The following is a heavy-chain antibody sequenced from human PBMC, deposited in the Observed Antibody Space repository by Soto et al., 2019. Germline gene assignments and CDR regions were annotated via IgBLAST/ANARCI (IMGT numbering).Heavy chain of an antibody. J-gene: IGHJ4*02. V-gene: IGHV1-24*01. Sequence: ASVKVSCKASGGTFSSYAISWVRQAPGKGLEWMGGFDPEDGETIYAQKFQGRVTMTEDTSTDTAYMELSSLRSEDTAVYYCATVGATANFFDYWGQGTLVTVSS. CDR3: ATVGATANFFDY. D-gene: IGHD1-26*01. CDR1: GGTFSSYA. CDR2: FDPEDGET.